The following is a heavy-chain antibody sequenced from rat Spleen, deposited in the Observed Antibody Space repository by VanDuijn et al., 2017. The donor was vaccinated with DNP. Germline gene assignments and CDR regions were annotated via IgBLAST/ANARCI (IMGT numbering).Heavy chain of an antibody. Sequence: QVQLQQSGAELAKPGSSVKISCKASGYTFTSYYISWIKQTTGQALEWTGYIAPGSGGTKYNEKFKGKATLTVDKSSSTAYMQLSSLTPVDTAVYYCARRRLPYWYFDFWGPGTMVTVSS. CDR1: GYTFTSYY. CDR3: ARRRLPYWYFDF. CDR2: IAPGSGGT. D-gene: IGHD1-4*01. V-gene: IGHV1-43*01. J-gene: IGHJ1*01.